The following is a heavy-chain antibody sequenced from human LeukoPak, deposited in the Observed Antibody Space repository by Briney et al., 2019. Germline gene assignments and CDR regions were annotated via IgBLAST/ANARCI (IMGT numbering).Heavy chain of an antibody. J-gene: IGHJ5*02. CDR1: GNYW. CDR2: INSDGSWT. CDR3: SRSPAGNVLDQ. D-gene: IGHD2-8*01. V-gene: IGHV3-74*01. Sequence: GGSLRLSCAASGNYWMHWVRQVPGKGLVWVSHINSDGSWTSYADSVKGRFTISKDNAKNSLYLQMNSLKTEDTAVYYCSRSPAGNVLDQWGQGTLVTVSS.